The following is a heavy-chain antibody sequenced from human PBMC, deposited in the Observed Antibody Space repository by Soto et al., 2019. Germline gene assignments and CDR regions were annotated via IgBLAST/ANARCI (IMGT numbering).Heavy chain of an antibody. J-gene: IGHJ6*02. CDR1: GYSFAGYW. CDR2: IDPSDSQT. Sequence: GESLKISCKGSGYSFAGYWITWVRQKPGKGLEWMGRIDPSDSQTYYSPSFRGHVTISVTKSITTVFLQWSSLRASDTAMYYCASIIKGAAGTLGGMDVWGQGTTVTVS. CDR3: ASIIKGAAGTLGGMDV. D-gene: IGHD6-13*01. V-gene: IGHV5-10-1*01.